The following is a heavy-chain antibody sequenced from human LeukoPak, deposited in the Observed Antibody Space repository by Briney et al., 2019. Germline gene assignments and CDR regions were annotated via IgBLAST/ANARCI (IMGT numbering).Heavy chain of an antibody. CDR3: ARTRVMNYDYVWGSYRVRGYYFDY. Sequence: PGGSLRLSCAASGFTFSSYAMSWVRQPPGKGLEWIGEINHSGSTNYNPSLKSRVTISVDTSKNQFSLKLSSVTAADTAVYYCARTRVMNYDYVWGSYRVRGYYFDYWGQGTLVTVSS. D-gene: IGHD3-16*02. CDR2: INHSGST. CDR1: GFTFSSYA. J-gene: IGHJ4*02. V-gene: IGHV4-34*01.